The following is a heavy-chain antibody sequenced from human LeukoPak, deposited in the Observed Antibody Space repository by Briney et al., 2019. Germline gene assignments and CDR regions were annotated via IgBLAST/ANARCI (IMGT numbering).Heavy chain of an antibody. D-gene: IGHD2-15*01. Sequence: ASVKVSCKASGYTFTSYYMHWVRQAPGQGLEWMGIINPSGGSTSYAQKFQGRVTMTRDMSTSTVYIELSSLRSEDAAVYYCARGYCSGGSCYSTSTNWFDPWGQGTLVTVSS. J-gene: IGHJ5*02. CDR1: GYTFTSYY. CDR3: ARGYCSGGSCYSTSTNWFDP. CDR2: INPSGGST. V-gene: IGHV1-46*01.